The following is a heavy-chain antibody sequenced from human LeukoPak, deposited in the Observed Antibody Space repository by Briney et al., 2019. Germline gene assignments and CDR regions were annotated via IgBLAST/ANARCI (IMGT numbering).Heavy chain of an antibody. CDR2: INHSGST. Sequence: PSETLSLTCAVYGGSFSGYYWSWIRQPPGKGLEWIGEINHSGSTNYNPSLKSRVTISVDTSKNQFSLKLSSVIAADTAVYYCARGQQWGIYYFDYWGQGTLVTVSS. D-gene: IGHD1-26*01. V-gene: IGHV4-34*01. CDR3: ARGQQWGIYYFDY. CDR1: GGSFSGYY. J-gene: IGHJ4*02.